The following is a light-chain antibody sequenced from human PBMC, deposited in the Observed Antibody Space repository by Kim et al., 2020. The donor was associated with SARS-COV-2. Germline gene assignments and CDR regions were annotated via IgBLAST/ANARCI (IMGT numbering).Light chain of an antibody. CDR3: QQYGSSQT. J-gene: IGKJ1*01. CDR2: GAS. Sequence: PGERATLSCRASQSVSSSYLAWYQQKPGQAPRLLIYGASSRATGIPDRFSGSGSGTDFTLTISRLEPEDFAVYYCQQYGSSQTFGQGTKVDIK. CDR1: QSVSSSY. V-gene: IGKV3-20*01.